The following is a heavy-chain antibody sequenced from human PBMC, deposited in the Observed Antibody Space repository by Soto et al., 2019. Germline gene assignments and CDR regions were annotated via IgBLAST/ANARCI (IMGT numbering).Heavy chain of an antibody. CDR2: ISYDGSNK. Sequence: QVQLVESGGGVVQAGRSLRLSCAASGFTFSSYGMHWVRQAPGKGLEWVAVISYDGSNKYYADSVKGRFTISRDNSKNTLYLQMNSLRAEDTAVYYCAKDKSMIVVVPRGMDVWGQGTTVTVSS. V-gene: IGHV3-30*18. D-gene: IGHD3-22*01. CDR1: GFTFSSYG. J-gene: IGHJ6*02. CDR3: AKDKSMIVVVPRGMDV.